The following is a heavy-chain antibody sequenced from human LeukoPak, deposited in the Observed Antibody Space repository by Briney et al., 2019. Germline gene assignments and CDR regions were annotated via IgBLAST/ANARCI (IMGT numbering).Heavy chain of an antibody. D-gene: IGHD6-19*01. CDR1: GFIFTKYW. CDR3: ATLTEAVAGAAFDY. CDR2: VNSDGSAT. Sequence: SGGSLRLSCAASGFIFTKYWMHWVRQAPGKGLVWVSHVNSDGSATSYADSVKGRFTISRDNAKNTLYLQMNSLRGDDTAVYYCATLTEAVAGAAFDYWGQGTLVTVSS. J-gene: IGHJ4*02. V-gene: IGHV3-74*01.